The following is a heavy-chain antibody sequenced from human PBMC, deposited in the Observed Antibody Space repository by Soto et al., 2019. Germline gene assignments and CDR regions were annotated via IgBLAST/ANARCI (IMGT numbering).Heavy chain of an antibody. CDR1: GFPFSRYS. Sequence: PGGSLRLSCEASGFPFSRYSLNWVRQAPGKRLEWVSSISSGGNDISYAESLEGRFFTSRDNVNNVLYLDTNNLRPEDTAVYYCARMAYWGQGTLVTVSS. CDR2: ISSGGNDI. V-gene: IGHV3-21*06. J-gene: IGHJ4*02. CDR3: ARMAY.